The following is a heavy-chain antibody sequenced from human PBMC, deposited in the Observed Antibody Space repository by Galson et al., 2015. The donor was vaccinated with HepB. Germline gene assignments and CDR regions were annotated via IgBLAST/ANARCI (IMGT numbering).Heavy chain of an antibody. CDR1: GFTFSSYA. CDR2: ISYDGSNK. Sequence: LRLSCAASGFTFSSYAMHWVRQAPGKGLERVAVISYDGSNKYYADSVKGRFTISRDNSKNTLYLQMNSLRAEDTAVYYCARDYASSWYFNHYYGMDVWGQGTTVTVSS. D-gene: IGHD6-13*01. V-gene: IGHV3-30*04. CDR3: ARDYASSWYFNHYYGMDV. J-gene: IGHJ6*02.